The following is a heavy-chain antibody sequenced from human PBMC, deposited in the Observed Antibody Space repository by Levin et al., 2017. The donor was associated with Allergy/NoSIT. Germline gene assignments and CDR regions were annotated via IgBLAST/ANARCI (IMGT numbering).Heavy chain of an antibody. D-gene: IGHD3-10*01. CDR1: GFTFSSYS. Sequence: GESLKISCAASGFTFSSYSMTWVRQAPGKGLEWVSSIRSSSSYIYYADSVKGRFTISRDNVKNSLYLQMNSLRADDTAVYYCARVAPNWGYYGSETYYNEVDAFDIWGQGTMVTVSS. J-gene: IGHJ3*02. CDR3: ARVAPNWGYYGSETYYNEVDAFDI. CDR2: IRSSSSYI. V-gene: IGHV3-21*01.